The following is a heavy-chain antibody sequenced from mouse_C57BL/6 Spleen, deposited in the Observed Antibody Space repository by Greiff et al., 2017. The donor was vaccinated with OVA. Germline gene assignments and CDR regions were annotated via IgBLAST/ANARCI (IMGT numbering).Heavy chain of an antibody. J-gene: IGHJ4*01. CDR3: ARASVRRTAGIYAMDY. CDR1: GYTFTSYW. D-gene: IGHD1-2*01. V-gene: IGHV1-64*01. Sequence: QVQLKQPGAELVKPGASVKLSCKASGYTFTSYWMHWVKQRPGQGLEWIGMIHPNSGSTNYNEKFKSKATLTVDKSSSTAYMQLSSLTSEDSAVYYCARASVRRTAGIYAMDYWGQGTSVTVSS. CDR2: IHPNSGST.